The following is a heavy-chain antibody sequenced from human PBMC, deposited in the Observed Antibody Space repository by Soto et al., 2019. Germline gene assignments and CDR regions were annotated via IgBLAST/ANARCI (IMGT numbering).Heavy chain of an antibody. Sequence: GESLKDSCKGSGYSFTNYWIGWVRQMPGKGLEWMGIIYPSDSDTRYGPSFQGQVTISADKSLSTAYLQWSSLKASDTAMYYCARLEYSSGWYYFDYWGQGTLVTVSS. D-gene: IGHD6-19*01. CDR3: ARLEYSSGWYYFDY. CDR2: IYPSDSDT. CDR1: GYSFTNYW. V-gene: IGHV5-51*01. J-gene: IGHJ4*02.